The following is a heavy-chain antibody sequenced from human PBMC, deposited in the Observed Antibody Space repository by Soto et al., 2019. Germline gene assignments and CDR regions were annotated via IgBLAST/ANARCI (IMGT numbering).Heavy chain of an antibody. CDR3: ARGGIVAVPAAHSSYDDYTHYRFDS. CDR2: VIPMFAAT. Sequence: QVQLAQSGAEVRSPGSSVKVSCRASGGSFSDSAFSWLRQAPGQGLEWVGGVIPMFAATKYAQRFPVRVTITAEPSPTTVFFALRAVISADSAAYFCARGGIVAVPAAHSSYDDYTHYRFDSWGQGTLVSVS. J-gene: IGHJ4*02. V-gene: IGHV1-69*01. D-gene: IGHD4-4*01. CDR1: GGSFSDSA.